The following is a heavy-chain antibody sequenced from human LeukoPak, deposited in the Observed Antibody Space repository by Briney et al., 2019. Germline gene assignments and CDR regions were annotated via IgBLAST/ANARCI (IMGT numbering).Heavy chain of an antibody. CDR3: ARDRYDFWSGYYTQVEFDP. J-gene: IGHJ5*02. D-gene: IGHD3-3*01. V-gene: IGHV3-53*01. CDR1: GFTVSSNY. Sequence: GGSLRLSCAASGFTVSSNYMSWVRQAPGKGLEWVSVIYSGGSTYYADSVKGRFAISRDNSKNTLYLQMNSLRAEDTTVYYCARDRYDFWSGYYTQVEFDPWGQGTLVTVSS. CDR2: IYSGGST.